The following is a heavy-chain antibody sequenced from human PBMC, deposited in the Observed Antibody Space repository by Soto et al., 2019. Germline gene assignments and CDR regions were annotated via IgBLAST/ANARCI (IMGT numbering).Heavy chain of an antibody. V-gene: IGHV1-69*06. CDR2: TIPTFGAG. CDR1: GGTFSSNP. D-gene: IGHD5-12*01. J-gene: IGHJ4*02. Sequence: GASVKVSCKASGGTFSSNPISWMRQAPGQGLEWVGGTIPTFGAGSYAQRSQGRVTITADKSTNTAYMELSNLRPEDTAVYYCARRQSNGYNRYFDSWGQGTLVTVSS. CDR3: ARRQSNGYNRYFDS.